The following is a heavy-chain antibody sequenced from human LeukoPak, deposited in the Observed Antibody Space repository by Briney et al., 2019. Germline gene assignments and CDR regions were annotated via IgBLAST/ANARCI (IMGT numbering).Heavy chain of an antibody. CDR1: GFTFSSYW. CDR2: IKQDGSEK. V-gene: IGHV3-7*01. CDR3: ARDRGVGYCTNGVCSSYYMDV. D-gene: IGHD2-8*01. J-gene: IGHJ6*03. Sequence: GGSLGLSCAASGFTFSSYWMSWVRQAPGKGLEWVANIKQDGSEKYYVDSVKGRFTISRDNAKNSLYLQMNSLRAEDTAVYYCARDRGVGYCTNGVCSSYYMDVWGKGTTVTVSS.